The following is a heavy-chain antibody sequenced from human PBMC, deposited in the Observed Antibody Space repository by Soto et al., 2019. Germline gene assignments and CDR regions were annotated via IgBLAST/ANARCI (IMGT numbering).Heavy chain of an antibody. D-gene: IGHD4-17*01. J-gene: IGHJ4*02. CDR2: ISSSSSYI. CDR1: GFNFDDSA. CDR3: AGRNSGDYPYFDF. V-gene: IGHV3-21*01. Sequence: GGSLRLSCAASGFNFDDSAMHWVRQASGKGLEWVSSISSSSSYIYYADSVKGRFTISRDSSKNTLYLQMNSLRADDTALYYCAGRNSGDYPYFDFWGPGTLVTVSS.